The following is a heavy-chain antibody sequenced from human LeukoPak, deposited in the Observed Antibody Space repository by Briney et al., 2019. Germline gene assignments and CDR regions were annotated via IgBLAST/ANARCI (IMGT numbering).Heavy chain of an antibody. CDR2: IRSDGTNS. J-gene: IGHJ4*02. V-gene: IGHV3-33*06. D-gene: IGHD4-11*01. Sequence: GRSLRLSCATSGFTFSHYGVHWVRQAPGKGLEWVAVIRSDGTNSFYGDPVKGRFTISRDNFQGTVYLQMNSLRAEDTAVYYCAKDAQRGFDYSNSLDKWGQGTLVTVSS. CDR3: AKDAQRGFDYSNSLDK. CDR1: GFTFSHYG.